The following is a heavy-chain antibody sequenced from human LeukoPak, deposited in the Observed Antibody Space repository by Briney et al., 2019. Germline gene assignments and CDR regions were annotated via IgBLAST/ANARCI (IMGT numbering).Heavy chain of an antibody. CDR1: GGSISSYY. Sequence: SETLSLTCTVSGGSISSYYWRWIRQPAGKGLEWIGRIHTSGSTNYNPSLKSRVTMSVDTSKNQFSLTLSSVTAADTAVYYCARGTYYYDSSGYVAFDYWGQGTLVTVSS. J-gene: IGHJ4*02. CDR3: ARGTYYYDSSGYVAFDY. D-gene: IGHD3-22*01. V-gene: IGHV4-4*07. CDR2: IHTSGST.